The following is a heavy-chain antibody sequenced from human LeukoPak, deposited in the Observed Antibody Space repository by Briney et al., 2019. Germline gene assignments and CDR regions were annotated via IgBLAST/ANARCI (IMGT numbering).Heavy chain of an antibody. CDR2: ISGSGGST. CDR3: AKDIWNCGGDCYSYYFDY. CDR1: GFTFSSYA. V-gene: IGHV3-23*01. Sequence: PGGSLRLSCAASGFTFSSYAMSWVRQAPGKGLELVSAISGSGGSTYYADSVKGRFTISRDNSKNTLYLRMNSLRAEDTAVYYCAKDIWNCGGDCYSYYFDYWGQGTLVTVSS. D-gene: IGHD2-21*02. J-gene: IGHJ4*02.